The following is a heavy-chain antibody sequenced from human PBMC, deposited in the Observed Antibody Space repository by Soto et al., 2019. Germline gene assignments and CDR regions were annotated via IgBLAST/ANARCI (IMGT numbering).Heavy chain of an antibody. CDR3: ARGHYGSGSYSWFDP. CDR1: GYSISSGYY. CDR2: IYHSGST. J-gene: IGHJ5*02. Sequence: SETLSLTCAVSGYSISSGYYWGWIRQPPGKGLEWIGSIYHSGSTYYNPSLKSRVTISVDTSKNQFSLKLSSVTAADTAVYYCARGHYGSGSYSWFDPWGQGTLVTVSS. D-gene: IGHD3-10*01. V-gene: IGHV4-38-2*01.